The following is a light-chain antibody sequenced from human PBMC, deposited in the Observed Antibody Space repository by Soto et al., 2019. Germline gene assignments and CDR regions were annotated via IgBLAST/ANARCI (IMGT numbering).Light chain of an antibody. CDR3: QQYNSYPWT. V-gene: IGKV1D-16*01. Sequence: DIQMTQSPSSVSASVGDRVTISCQASHGISRSLAWYQQKPGKAPKLLIYAAYSLQSGVTSRFSGSGSGTEFTLTISSLQPDDFATYYCQQYNSYPWTVGQGTQVEIK. CDR1: HGISRS. J-gene: IGKJ1*01. CDR2: AAY.